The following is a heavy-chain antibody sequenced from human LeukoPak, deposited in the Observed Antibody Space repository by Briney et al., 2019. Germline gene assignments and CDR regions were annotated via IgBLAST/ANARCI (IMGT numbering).Heavy chain of an antibody. Sequence: GGSLRLSCAASGFTFSNAWMSWVRQAPGKGLEWVGRIKSKTDGGTTDYAAPVKGRFTISRDDSKNTLYLQMNSLKTEDTVVYYCTTDWYNWNDLGVDYWGQGTLVTVSS. CDR3: TTDWYNWNDLGVDY. CDR1: GFTFSNAW. J-gene: IGHJ4*02. V-gene: IGHV3-15*01. D-gene: IGHD1-20*01. CDR2: IKSKTDGGTT.